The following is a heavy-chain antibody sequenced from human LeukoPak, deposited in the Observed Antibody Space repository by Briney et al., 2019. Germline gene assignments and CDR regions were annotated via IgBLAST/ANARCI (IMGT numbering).Heavy chain of an antibody. D-gene: IGHD6-19*01. CDR3: ANAEAYSSAWFFGY. Sequence: GGSLRLSCAASGFTFSSYAMSWVRQAPGKGLEWVSAISGSGGSTYYADSVKGRFTISKDNSKNTVYLQMNSLRAEDTAIYYCANAEAYSSAWFFGYWGQGTLVTVSS. J-gene: IGHJ4*02. CDR1: GFTFSSYA. CDR2: ISGSGGST. V-gene: IGHV3-23*01.